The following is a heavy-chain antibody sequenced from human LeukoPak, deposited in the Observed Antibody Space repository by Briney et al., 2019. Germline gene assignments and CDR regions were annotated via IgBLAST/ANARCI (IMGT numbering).Heavy chain of an antibody. D-gene: IGHD5-18*01. J-gene: IGHJ4*02. CDR1: GYTFSSYA. CDR3: AKTPIQLWDWAFFDY. V-gene: IGHV3-23*01. CDR2: ISGSGGST. Sequence: PGGSLRLSCAASGYTFSSYAMSWVRQAPGKGLEWVSAISGSGGSTYYADSVKGRFTISRDNSKNTLYLQMNSLRAEDTAVYYCAKTPIQLWDWAFFDYWGQGTLVTVSS.